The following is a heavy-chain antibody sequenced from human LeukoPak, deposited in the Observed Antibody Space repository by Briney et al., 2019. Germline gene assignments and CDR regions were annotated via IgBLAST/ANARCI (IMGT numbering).Heavy chain of an antibody. Sequence: SETLSLTCAVYGGSFSSYYWSWLRQPPGKGLEWIGEINHSGSTNYNPSLKSRVTISVDTSKNQFSLKLSSVTAADTAVYYCASGITVTTAWFDPWGQGTLVTVSS. CDR2: INHSGST. J-gene: IGHJ5*02. V-gene: IGHV4-34*01. D-gene: IGHD4-17*01. CDR3: ASGITVTTAWFDP. CDR1: GGSFSSYY.